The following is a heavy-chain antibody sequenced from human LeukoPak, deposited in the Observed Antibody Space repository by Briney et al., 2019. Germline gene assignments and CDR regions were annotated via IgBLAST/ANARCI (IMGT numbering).Heavy chain of an antibody. CDR1: GFTFSTYS. Sequence: GGSLRLSCAASGFTFSTYSMNWVRQAPGKGLEWVSSISSGSSYIFYADSVRGRFTISRDNSKNTLYLQMNSLRAEDTAVYYCAKDKQVGATWDAFDIWGQGTMVTVSS. V-gene: IGHV3-21*01. D-gene: IGHD1-26*01. J-gene: IGHJ3*02. CDR3: AKDKQVGATWDAFDI. CDR2: ISSGSSYI.